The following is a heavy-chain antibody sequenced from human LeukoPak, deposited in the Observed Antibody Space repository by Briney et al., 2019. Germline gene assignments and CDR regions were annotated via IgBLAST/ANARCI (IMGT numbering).Heavy chain of an antibody. CDR3: ARDAGRIGYFDY. CDR2: IIPILGIA. V-gene: IGHV1-69*04. J-gene: IGHJ4*02. D-gene: IGHD1-26*01. Sequence: ASVKVSCKASGYTFTSYAISWVRQAPGQGLEWMGRIIPILGIANYAQKFQGRVTITADKSTSTAYMELSSLRSEDTAVYYCARDAGRIGYFDYWGQGTLVTVSS. CDR1: GYTFTSYA.